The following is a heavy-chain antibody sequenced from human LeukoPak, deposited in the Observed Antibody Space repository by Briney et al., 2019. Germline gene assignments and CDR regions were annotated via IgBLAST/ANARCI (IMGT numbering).Heavy chain of an antibody. Sequence: GESLKISCKGSGYSFTSNWISWVRQMPGKGLEWMGRIDPSDSYSDYSPSFQGHLTISVDKSTSTAYLQWSSLKASDTAMYYCARQPFGHNYIFDYWGQGSLVTVSS. CDR3: ARQPFGHNYIFDY. D-gene: IGHD1-1*01. CDR1: GYSFTSNW. V-gene: IGHV5-10-1*01. J-gene: IGHJ4*02. CDR2: IDPSDSYS.